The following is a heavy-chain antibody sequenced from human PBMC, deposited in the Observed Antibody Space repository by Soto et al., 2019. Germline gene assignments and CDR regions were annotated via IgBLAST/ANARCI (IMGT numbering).Heavy chain of an antibody. CDR1: GFTFSSYS. J-gene: IGHJ6*02. V-gene: IGHV3-21*01. D-gene: IGHD6-19*01. CDR3: ARVKGGWYRALLGDEYYGMDV. CDR2: ISSSSSYI. Sequence: EVQLVESGGGLVKPGGSLRLSCAASGFTFSSYSMNWVRQAPGKGLEWVSSISSSSSYIYYADSVKGRFTISRDNAKNSLYLQMNSLRAEDTAVYYCARVKGGWYRALLGDEYYGMDVWGQGTTVTVSS.